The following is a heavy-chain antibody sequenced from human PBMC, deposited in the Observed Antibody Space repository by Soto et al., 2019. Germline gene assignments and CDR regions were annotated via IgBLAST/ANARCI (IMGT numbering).Heavy chain of an antibody. CDR1: GFTFSSYA. D-gene: IGHD6-6*01. Sequence: PGGSLRLSCAASGFTFSSYAMSWVRQAPGKGLEWISAISGSGGSTYYADSVKGRFTISRDNSKNTLYLQMNSLRAEDTAVYYCAKDLRATSSSIAARNTNYWGQGTLVTVYS. J-gene: IGHJ4*02. CDR2: ISGSGGST. CDR3: AKDLRATSSSIAARNTNY. V-gene: IGHV3-23*01.